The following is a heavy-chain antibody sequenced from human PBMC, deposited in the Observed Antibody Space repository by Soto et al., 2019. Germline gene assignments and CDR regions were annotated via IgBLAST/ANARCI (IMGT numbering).Heavy chain of an antibody. CDR1: GFTFSDHY. J-gene: IGHJ2*01. V-gene: IGHV3-72*01. Sequence: EVQLVESGGGLVQPGGSLRLSCAASGFTFSDHYMDWVRQAPGKGLEWVGRTTNKANTYTTNYAASVKGRFTISRDDSKNSMYLQMSSLNIEDTAVYYCATLEGWNFDLWGRGTLVTVSS. CDR2: TTNKANTYTT. CDR3: ATLEGWNFDL.